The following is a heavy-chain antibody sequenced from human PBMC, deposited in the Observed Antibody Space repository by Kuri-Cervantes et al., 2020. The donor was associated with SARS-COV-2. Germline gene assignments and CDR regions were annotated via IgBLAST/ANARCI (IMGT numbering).Heavy chain of an antibody. CDR1: RFTFDDYG. J-gene: IGHJ5*02. CDR3: ARHWRATIAEPFDA. D-gene: IGHD4/OR15-4a*01. CDR2: INWNGGTT. Sequence: GESLKISCAVSRFTFDDYGMSWVRQAPGKGLEWVSGINWNGGTTGYADSVKGRCTISRDNAKSALFLQVNSLRAEDTAFYHCARHWRATIAEPFDAWGQGTLVTVSS. V-gene: IGHV3-20*01.